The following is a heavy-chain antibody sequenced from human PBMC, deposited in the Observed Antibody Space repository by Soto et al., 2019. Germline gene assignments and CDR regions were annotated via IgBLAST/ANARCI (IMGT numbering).Heavy chain of an antibody. CDR3: ARGEAYCSGGTCYYRFDP. J-gene: IGHJ5*02. CDR2: IYHGGDA. V-gene: IGHV4-30-2*01. Sequence: ASETLSLTCAVSGGSIGSDGDSWSWIRQPPGKGLEWIGYIYHGGDAYYNPSLKSRVTISVDRSKNQFSLNLSSVTAADTAMYYCARGEAYCSGGTCYYRFDPWGQGTLVTVSS. CDR1: GGSIGSDGDS. D-gene: IGHD2-15*01.